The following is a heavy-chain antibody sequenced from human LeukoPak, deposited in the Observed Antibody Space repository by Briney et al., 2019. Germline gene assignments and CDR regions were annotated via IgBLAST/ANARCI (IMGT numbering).Heavy chain of an antibody. D-gene: IGHD3-22*01. Sequence: SETLSLTCTVSGASISTSYWSWIRKPAGKGLEWIGEINHSGSTNYNPSLKSRVTISVDTSKNQFSLKLSSVTAADTAVYYCARVGDDSSGYYYDYWGQGTLVTVSS. CDR1: GASISTSY. J-gene: IGHJ4*02. CDR2: INHSGST. V-gene: IGHV4-34*01. CDR3: ARVGDDSSGYYYDY.